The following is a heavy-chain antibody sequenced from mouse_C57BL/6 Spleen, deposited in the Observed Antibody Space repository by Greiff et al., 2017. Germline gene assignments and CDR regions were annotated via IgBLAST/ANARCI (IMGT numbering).Heavy chain of an antibody. D-gene: IGHD1-1*01. V-gene: IGHV1-50*01. CDR3: ARDGGYYGSSYRYFDV. CDR2: IDPSDSYT. J-gene: IGHJ1*03. Sequence: VQLQQPGAELVKPGASVKLSCKASGYTFTSYWMQWVKQRPGQGLEWIGEIDPSDSYTNYNQKFKGKATLTVDTSSSTAYMQLSSLTSEDSAVYYCARDGGYYGSSYRYFDVWGTGTTVTVSS. CDR1: GYTFTSYW.